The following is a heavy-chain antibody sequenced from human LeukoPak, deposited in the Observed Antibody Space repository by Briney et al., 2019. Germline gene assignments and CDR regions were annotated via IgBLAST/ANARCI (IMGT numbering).Heavy chain of an antibody. V-gene: IGHV1-18*01. D-gene: IGHD3-3*01. CDR1: GYTFTSYG. J-gene: IGHJ6*02. CDR2: ISAYNGNT. CDR3: ARGYYDFWSGPEGNYYYYGMDV. Sequence: ASVKVSCKASGYTFTSYGISWVRQAPGQGLDWMGWISAYNGNTNYAQKLQGRVTMTTDTSTSTAYMELRSLRSDDTAVYYCARGYYDFWSGPEGNYYYYGMDVWGQGTTVTVSS.